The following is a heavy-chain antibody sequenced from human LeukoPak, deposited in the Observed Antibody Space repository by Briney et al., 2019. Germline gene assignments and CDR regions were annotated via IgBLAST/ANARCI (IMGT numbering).Heavy chain of an antibody. V-gene: IGHV3-15*01. CDR2: IKSKTDGGTT. CDR3: TTDLDSSLLVVSDVMGSYFDY. D-gene: IGHD2-2*01. J-gene: IGHJ4*02. CDR1: GFTFTNVW. Sequence: GGSLRLSCAASGFTFTNVWMSWVRQAPGKGLEWVGRIKSKTDGGTTDYAAPVKGRFTISRDDSKNTLYLQMNSLKTEDAAVYYCTTDLDSSLLVVSDVMGSYFDYWGQGTLVTVFS.